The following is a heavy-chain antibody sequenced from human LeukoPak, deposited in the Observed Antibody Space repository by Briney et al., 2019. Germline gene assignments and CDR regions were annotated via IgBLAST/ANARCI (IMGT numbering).Heavy chain of an antibody. J-gene: IGHJ3*02. V-gene: IGHV3-15*01. Sequence: PGGSLRLSCAASGFTFSNAWMSWVRQAPGKGLEWVGRIKSKTDGGTTDYAAPVKGRFTISRDDSKNTLYLQMNSLKTEDTAVYYCTTDMAVCSGGSCYSNHAFDIWGQGTMVTVSS. CDR2: IKSKTDGGTT. CDR1: GFTFSNAW. CDR3: TTDMAVCSGGSCYSNHAFDI. D-gene: IGHD2-15*01.